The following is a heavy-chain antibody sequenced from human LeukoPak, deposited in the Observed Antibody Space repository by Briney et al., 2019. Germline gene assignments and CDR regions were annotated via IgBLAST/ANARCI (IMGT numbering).Heavy chain of an antibody. CDR3: ARGRITIFGVALYYFDY. J-gene: IGHJ4*02. D-gene: IGHD3-3*01. V-gene: IGHV4-59*12. Sequence: PSETLSLTCTVSGGSISSYYWSWIRQPPGKGLEWIGYIYYSGSTNYNPSLKSRVTISVDTSKNQFSLKLSSVTAADTAVYYCARGRITIFGVALYYFDYWGQGTLVTVST. CDR1: GGSISSYY. CDR2: IYYSGST.